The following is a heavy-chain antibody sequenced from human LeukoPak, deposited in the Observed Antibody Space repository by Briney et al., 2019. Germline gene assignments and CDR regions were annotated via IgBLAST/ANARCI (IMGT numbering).Heavy chain of an antibody. D-gene: IGHD3-3*01. CDR3: AAYDFWSGYTGSGSLPTTSPQFDY. CDR1: GGTFSSYA. Sequence: SVKVSCKASGGTFSSYAISWVRQAPGQGLEWMGGIIPIFGTANYVQKFQGRVTITTDESTSTAYMELSSLRSEDTAVYYCAAYDFWSGYTGSGSLPTTSPQFDYWGQGTLVTVSS. V-gene: IGHV1-69*05. J-gene: IGHJ4*02. CDR2: IIPIFGTA.